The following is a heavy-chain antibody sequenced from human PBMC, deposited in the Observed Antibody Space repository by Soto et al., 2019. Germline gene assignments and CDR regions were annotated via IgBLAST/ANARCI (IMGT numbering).Heavy chain of an antibody. CDR1: GFTLSDHY. Sequence: GGSLRLSCAGSGFTLSDHYIDWVRQAPGKGLEWVAVISYDGSNKYYADSVKGRFTISRDNSKNTLYLQMNSLRAEDTAVYYCAVRRGSTRTSNYYYGMDVWGQGTTVTVSS. D-gene: IGHD2-2*01. CDR3: AVRRGSTRTSNYYYGMDV. V-gene: IGHV3-30-3*01. CDR2: ISYDGSNK. J-gene: IGHJ6*02.